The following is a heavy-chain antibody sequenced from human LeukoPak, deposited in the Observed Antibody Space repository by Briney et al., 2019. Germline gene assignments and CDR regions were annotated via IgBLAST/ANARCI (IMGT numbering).Heavy chain of an antibody. CDR1: GFTISSNY. CDR2: IDSGGST. D-gene: IGHD3-3*01. V-gene: IGHV3-66*02. J-gene: IGHJ4*02. CDR3: ARVSLSGYYDY. Sequence: PGGSLRLSCAASGFTISSNYMSWVRQAPGKGLDWVSVIDSGGSTYYADSVNGRFTISRDNSKNTLYLQMNSLRAEDTAVYYCARVSLSGYYDYWRRGTLVTVSS.